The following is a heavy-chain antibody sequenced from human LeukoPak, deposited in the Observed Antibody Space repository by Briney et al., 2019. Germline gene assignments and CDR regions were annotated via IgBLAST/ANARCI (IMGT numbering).Heavy chain of an antibody. CDR1: GYTFTDFY. J-gene: IGHJ4*02. CDR2: INPNNGGT. CDR3: ARDEMTSRPGFDY. D-gene: IGHD5-24*01. Sequence: GASVKVSCQPSGYTFTDFYLNWVRQAPGQGLEWMGWINPNNGGTDLAQKFQGRLTMTRDTSISTAYMELGSLRSDDTAVYYCARDEMTSRPGFDYWGQGTLVTVSS. V-gene: IGHV1-2*02.